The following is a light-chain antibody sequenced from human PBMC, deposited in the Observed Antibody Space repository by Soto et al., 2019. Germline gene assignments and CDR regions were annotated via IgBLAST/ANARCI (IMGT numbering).Light chain of an antibody. J-gene: IGKJ3*01. CDR1: QSISSY. CDR2: AAS. Sequence: DIQMTQSPSSLSASVGDRVTITCRASQSISSYLNWYQQEPGKAPKLLIYAASSLQSGVPSRFSGSGSGTEFTLTISSLQPDDFATYYCQHYNSYSEAFGPGTKVDIK. CDR3: QHYNSYSEA. V-gene: IGKV1-39*01.